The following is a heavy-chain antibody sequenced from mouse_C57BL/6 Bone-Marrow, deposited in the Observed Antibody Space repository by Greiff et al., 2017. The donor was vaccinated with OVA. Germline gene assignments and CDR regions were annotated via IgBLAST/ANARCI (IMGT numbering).Heavy chain of an antibody. CDR2: INPNNGGT. CDR1: GYTLTDYY. V-gene: IGHV1-26*01. D-gene: IGHD1-1*01. Sequence: EVQLQQSGPELVKPGASVKISCKASGYTLTDYYMNWVKQSPGKSLEWIGDINPNNGGTSYNQKFKGKATLTVDKSSSTAYMELRSLTSEDSAVYYCARCLITTVGYFDVWGTGTTVTVSS. CDR3: ARCLITTVGYFDV. J-gene: IGHJ1*03.